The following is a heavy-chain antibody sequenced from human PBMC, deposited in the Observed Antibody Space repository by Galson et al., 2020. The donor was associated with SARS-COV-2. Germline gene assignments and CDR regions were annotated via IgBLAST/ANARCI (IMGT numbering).Heavy chain of an antibody. D-gene: IGHD3-10*02. CDR1: GFTFSSYS. V-gene: IGHV3-48*04. J-gene: IGHJ5*02. CDR3: ARGVPWVDP. CDR2: ISSSSSTI. Sequence: GGSLRLSCAASGFTFSSYSMNWVSQAPGKGLEWVSYISSSSSTIYYADSVKGRFTISRDNAKNSLYLQMNSLRAEDTAVYYCARGVPWVDPWGQGTLVTVSS.